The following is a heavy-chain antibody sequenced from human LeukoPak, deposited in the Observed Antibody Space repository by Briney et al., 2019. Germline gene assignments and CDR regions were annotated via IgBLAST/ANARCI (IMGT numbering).Heavy chain of an antibody. Sequence: ASVKVSCKASGYTFTGYYMHWVRQAPGQGLEWMGWINPNSGGTNYAQKFQGRVTMTRDTSISTAYMELSRLRSDDTAVYYCARAAVFDDFWSGYFDYWGQGTLVTVSS. CDR1: GYTFTGYY. CDR3: ARAAVFDDFWSGYFDY. J-gene: IGHJ4*02. D-gene: IGHD3-3*01. V-gene: IGHV1-2*02. CDR2: INPNSGGT.